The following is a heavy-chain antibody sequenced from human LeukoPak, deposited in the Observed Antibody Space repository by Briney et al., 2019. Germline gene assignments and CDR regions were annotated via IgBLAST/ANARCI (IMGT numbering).Heavy chain of an antibody. Sequence: PSETLSLTCTVSGGSISSYYWSWIRQPPGKGLEWIGYIYYSGSTNYNPSLKSRVTISVDTSKNQFSLKLSSVTAADTAVYYCARDSPEIAVAGYGMDVWGQGTTVTVSS. J-gene: IGHJ6*02. CDR2: IYYSGST. CDR1: GGSISSYY. D-gene: IGHD6-19*01. CDR3: ARDSPEIAVAGYGMDV. V-gene: IGHV4-59*01.